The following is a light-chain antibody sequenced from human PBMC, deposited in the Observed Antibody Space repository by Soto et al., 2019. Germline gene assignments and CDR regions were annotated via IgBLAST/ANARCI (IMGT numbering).Light chain of an antibody. Sequence: EIVLTQSPGTVSLSPGDRATLSCRASQSVRSDLAWYQQKPGQAPRLLIYDASSRAAGIPDRFSGSGSGTDFTLTINRLEPEDFAVYHCQHYDNSPKTFGQGTKVEIK. CDR2: DAS. V-gene: IGKV3-20*01. CDR1: QSVRSD. CDR3: QHYDNSPKT. J-gene: IGKJ1*01.